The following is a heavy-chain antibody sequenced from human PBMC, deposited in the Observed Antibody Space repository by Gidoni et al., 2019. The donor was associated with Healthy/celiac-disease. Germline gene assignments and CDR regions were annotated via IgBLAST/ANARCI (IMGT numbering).Heavy chain of an antibody. V-gene: IGHV3-33*01. J-gene: IGHJ4*02. CDR1: GFPFSSYG. CDR3: AREAYDSSGYYPF. D-gene: IGHD3-22*01. Sequence: QVQLVESGGGVVQPGRSLSLSCAASGFPFSSYGMNWVRQAPGKGLEWVAVIWYDGSNKYYADSVKGRFTISRDNSKNTLYLQMNSLRAEDTAVYYCAREAYDSSGYYPFWGQGTLVTVSS. CDR2: IWYDGSNK.